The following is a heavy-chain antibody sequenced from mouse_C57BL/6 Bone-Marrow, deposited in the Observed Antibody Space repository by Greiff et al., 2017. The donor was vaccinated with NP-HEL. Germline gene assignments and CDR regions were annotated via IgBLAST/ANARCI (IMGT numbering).Heavy chain of an antibody. Sequence: VQLQQSGAELVRPGTSVKVSCKASGYAFTNYLIEWVKQRPGQGLEWIGVINPGSGGTNYNEKFKGKATLTADKSSSTAYMQLSSLTSEDSAVYFCARRDYGPLYWYFDVWGTGTTVTVSS. J-gene: IGHJ1*03. CDR3: ARRDYGPLYWYFDV. V-gene: IGHV1-54*01. D-gene: IGHD1-1*01. CDR2: INPGSGGT. CDR1: GYAFTNYL.